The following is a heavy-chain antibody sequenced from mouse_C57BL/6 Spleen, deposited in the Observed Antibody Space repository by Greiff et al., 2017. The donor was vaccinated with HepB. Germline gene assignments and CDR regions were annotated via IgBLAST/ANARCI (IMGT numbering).Heavy chain of an antibody. V-gene: IGHV5-16*01. Sequence: EVQLVESEGGLVQPGSSMKLSCTASGFTFSDYYMAWVRQVPEKGLEWVANINYDGSSTYYLDSLKSRFIISRDNAKNILYLQMSSLKSEDTATYYCARVGVYYDYDYWGQGTTLTVSS. D-gene: IGHD2-4*01. CDR2: INYDGSST. J-gene: IGHJ2*01. CDR3: ARVGVYYDYDY. CDR1: GFTFSDYY.